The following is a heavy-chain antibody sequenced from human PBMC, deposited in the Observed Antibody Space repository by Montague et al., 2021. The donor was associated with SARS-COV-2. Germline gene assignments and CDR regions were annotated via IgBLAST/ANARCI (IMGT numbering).Heavy chain of an antibody. CDR2: INHGGST. J-gene: IGHJ6*03. CDR1: GTSFSGYY. V-gene: IGHV4-34*01. Sequence: SETLSLTCAVHGTSFSGYYWNWSRQPPGKGLEWIGEINHGGSTKYSPSFKSRLTISADTAKNKFSLKLTSVAAADTAVYYCARLRDGVVPSPILGVGPYYSYYYMDVWGRGTTVTVSS. CDR3: ARLRDGVVPSPILGVGPYYSYYYMDV. D-gene: IGHD3-10*01.